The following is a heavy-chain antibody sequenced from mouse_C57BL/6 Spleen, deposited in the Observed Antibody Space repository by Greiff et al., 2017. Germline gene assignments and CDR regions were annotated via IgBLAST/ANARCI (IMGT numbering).Heavy chain of an antibody. Sequence: QVQLKQSGPELVKPGASVKISCKASGYAFSSSWMNWVKQRPGKGLEWIGRIYPGDGDTNYNGKFKDKATLTADKSSSTAYMQLSSLTSEDSAVYFCARGWLPHWYFDVWGTGTTVTVSS. J-gene: IGHJ1*03. D-gene: IGHD2-3*01. CDR2: IYPGDGDT. CDR1: GYAFSSSW. CDR3: ARGWLPHWYFDV. V-gene: IGHV1-82*01.